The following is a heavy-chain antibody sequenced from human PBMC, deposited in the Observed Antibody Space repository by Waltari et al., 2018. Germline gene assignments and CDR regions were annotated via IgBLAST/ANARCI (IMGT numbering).Heavy chain of an antibody. V-gene: IGHV4-4*02. J-gene: IGHJ3*02. D-gene: IGHD2-15*01. CDR1: GGSISSSNW. Sequence: QVQLQESGPGRVKPSGTLSLTCAVSGGSISSSNWWSWVRQPPGKGLEWIGEIYHSGGTNYNPSLKSRVTISVDKSKNQFSLKLSSVTAADTAVYYCARYCSGGSCYSIDAFDIWGQGTMVTVSS. CDR3: ARYCSGGSCYSIDAFDI. CDR2: IYHSGGT.